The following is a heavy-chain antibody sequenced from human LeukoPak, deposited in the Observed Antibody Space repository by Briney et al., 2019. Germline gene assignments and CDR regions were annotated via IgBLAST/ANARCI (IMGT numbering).Heavy chain of an antibody. CDR3: ARATPWLLPGY. CDR2: VFYSGST. Sequence: KASETLSLTCTVSGGSISSYYWSWIRQPPGKGLEWIGYVFYSGSTSYNPSLESRVTISVDTSKNQFSLRLTSVTAADTAVYFCARATPWLLPGYWGQGTLVTVSS. V-gene: IGHV4-59*01. D-gene: IGHD3-22*01. CDR1: GGSISSYY. J-gene: IGHJ4*02.